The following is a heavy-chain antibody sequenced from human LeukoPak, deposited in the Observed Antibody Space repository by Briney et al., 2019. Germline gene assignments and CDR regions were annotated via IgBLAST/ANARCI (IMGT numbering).Heavy chain of an antibody. CDR1: GGSISSYY. CDR3: ARVGTYGSGSYLSWLDY. J-gene: IGHJ4*02. V-gene: IGHV4-59*01. D-gene: IGHD3-10*01. Sequence: PSETLSLTCTVSGGSISSYYWSWIRQPPGKGLEWIGYIYYSGSTNYNPSLKSRVTIPVDTSKNQFSLKLSSVTAADTAVYYCARVGTYGSGSYLSWLDYWGQGTLVTVSS. CDR2: IYYSGST.